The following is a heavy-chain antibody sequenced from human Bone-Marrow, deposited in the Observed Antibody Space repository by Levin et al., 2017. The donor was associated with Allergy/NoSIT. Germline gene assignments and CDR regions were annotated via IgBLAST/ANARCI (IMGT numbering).Heavy chain of an antibody. Sequence: GESLKISCAASGFTFRSHSMNWVRQAPGKGLEWVSSISAGDASTYYTDSVKGRLTVSRDNSKNTLYLQMNSLRAEDTALYYCAKVRRGLDAFDIWGQGTMVTVSS. V-gene: IGHV3-23*01. CDR3: AKVRRGLDAFDI. CDR2: ISAGDAST. D-gene: IGHD3/OR15-3a*01. J-gene: IGHJ3*02. CDR1: GFTFRSHS.